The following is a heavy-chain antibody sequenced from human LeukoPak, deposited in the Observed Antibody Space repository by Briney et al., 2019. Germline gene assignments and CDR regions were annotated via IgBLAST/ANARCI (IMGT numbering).Heavy chain of an antibody. CDR1: GFTFTSSA. V-gene: IGHV1-58*02. Sequence: SVKVSCKASGFTFTSSAMQWVRQARGQRLEWIGWIVVGSGNTNYAQKFQERVAITRDMSTSTAYMELSSLRSEDTAVYYCARGGLELARGYYYYYMDVWGKGTTVTISS. J-gene: IGHJ6*03. CDR3: ARGGLELARGYYYYYMDV. D-gene: IGHD1-1*01. CDR2: IVVGSGNT.